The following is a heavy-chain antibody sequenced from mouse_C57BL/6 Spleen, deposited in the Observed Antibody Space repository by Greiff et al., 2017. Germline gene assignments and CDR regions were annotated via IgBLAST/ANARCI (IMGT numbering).Heavy chain of an antibody. CDR3: AIYYGYDGYYAMDY. CDR2: IDPSDSYT. V-gene: IGHV1-50*01. Sequence: QVQLQQPGAELVKPGASVKLSCKASGYTFTSYWMQWVQQRPGQGLEWIGEIDPSDSYTNYNQKFKGKATLTVDTSSRTAYMQLSSLTSEDSAVYYCAIYYGYDGYYAMDYWGQGTSVTVSS. CDR1: GYTFTSYW. D-gene: IGHD2-2*01. J-gene: IGHJ4*01.